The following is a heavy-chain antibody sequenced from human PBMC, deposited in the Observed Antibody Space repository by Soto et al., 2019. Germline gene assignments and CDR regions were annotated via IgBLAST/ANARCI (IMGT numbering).Heavy chain of an antibody. Sequence: GASVKVSCKVSGYTLTELSMHWVRQAPGKGLEWMGGFDPEDGETIYAQKFQGRVTMTEDTSTDTAYMELSSLRSEDTAVYYCATADDYGDCFDYWGQGTLVTVSS. CDR3: ATADDYGDCFDY. J-gene: IGHJ4*02. CDR2: FDPEDGET. CDR1: GYTLTELS. D-gene: IGHD4-17*01. V-gene: IGHV1-24*01.